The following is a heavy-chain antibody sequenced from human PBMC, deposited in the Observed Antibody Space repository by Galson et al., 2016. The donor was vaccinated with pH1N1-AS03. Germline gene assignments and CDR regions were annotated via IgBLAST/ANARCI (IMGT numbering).Heavy chain of an antibody. J-gene: IGHJ5*02. CDR2: IDPGDSYI. D-gene: IGHD5/OR15-5a*01. CDR1: GCTFTKSW. Sequence: QSGAEVKKPGESLRISCQGSGCTFTKSWITWVRQMPGKGLEWMGRIDPGDSYIDYSLSFYGHVTISVDTSINTAYLQWNNLKASDSAIYFCAKTTVSAFRGNWFDPWGQGTLVTVSS. V-gene: IGHV5-10-1*01. CDR3: AKTTVSAFRGNWFDP.